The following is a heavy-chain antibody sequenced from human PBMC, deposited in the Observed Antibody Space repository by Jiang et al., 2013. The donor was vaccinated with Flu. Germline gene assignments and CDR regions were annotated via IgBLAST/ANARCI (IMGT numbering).Heavy chain of an antibody. Sequence: SGAEVKKPGASVKVSCKASGYTFTGYYMHWVRQAPGQGLEWMGWINPNSGGTNYAQKFQGRVTMTRDTSISTAYMELSRLRSDDTAVYYCARDQYCSSTSCYGWADYWGQGTLVTVSS. J-gene: IGHJ4*02. V-gene: IGHV1-2*02. CDR2: INPNSGGT. D-gene: IGHD2-2*01. CDR1: GYTFTGYY. CDR3: ARDQYCSSTSCYGWADY.